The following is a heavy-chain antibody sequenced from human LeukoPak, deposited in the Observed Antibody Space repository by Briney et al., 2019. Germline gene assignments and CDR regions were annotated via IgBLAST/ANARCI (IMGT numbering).Heavy chain of an antibody. J-gene: IGHJ3*02. CDR1: GFTFDDYA. D-gene: IGHD6-13*01. V-gene: IGHV3-9*01. Sequence: GGSLRLSCAAYGFTFDDYAMHWVRQAPGKGLEWVSGISWNSGSIGYADSVKGRFTISRDNAKNSLYLQMNSLRAEDTALYYCAKIAAAGYDAFDIWGQGTMVTVSS. CDR2: ISWNSGSI. CDR3: AKIAAAGYDAFDI.